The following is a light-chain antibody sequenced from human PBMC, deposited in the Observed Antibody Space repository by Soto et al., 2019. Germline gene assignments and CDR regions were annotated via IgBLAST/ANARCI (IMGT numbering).Light chain of an antibody. CDR2: AAF. V-gene: IGKV1-39*01. CDR3: QQSYSTPRT. Sequence: DIQMTQSPSSLSASVGDRVTIACRTSQSISNYLNWYQQKPGKAPKLLIYAAFSLQSGVASRFSGSGSGTEFTLTISSLQAEDFATYYCQQSYSTPRTFGQGTKVEIK. CDR1: QSISNY. J-gene: IGKJ1*01.